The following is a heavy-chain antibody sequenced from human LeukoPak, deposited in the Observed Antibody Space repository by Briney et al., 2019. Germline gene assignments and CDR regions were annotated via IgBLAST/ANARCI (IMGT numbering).Heavy chain of an antibody. CDR2: FCGSDNST. D-gene: IGHD2-2*01. J-gene: IGHJ4*02. CDR3: ANLLSASCYAGADF. CDR1: GFTFSTYA. Sequence: GGSLRLSCAASGFTFSTYAMSWVRQAPGKGLELVSSFCGSDNSTYYADSVKGRFTFSRDNSKNTLSLQMNSLRAEDTAVYYCANLLSASCYAGADFWGQGTLVTVSS. V-gene: IGHV3-23*01.